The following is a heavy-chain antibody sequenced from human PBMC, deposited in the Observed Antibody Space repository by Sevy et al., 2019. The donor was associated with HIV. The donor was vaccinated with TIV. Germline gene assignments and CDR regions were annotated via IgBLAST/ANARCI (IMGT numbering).Heavy chain of an antibody. Sequence: GPSVKVSCKASGYTFTGYYMHWVRQAPGQGLEWMGWINPDSGGPNYAPKFQGRVTLTRDTSISTAYMELSRLKSDDTAVYYCVRDDRDGYFDYWGQGTLVTVSS. J-gene: IGHJ4*02. CDR1: GYTFTGYY. V-gene: IGHV1-2*02. CDR2: INPDSGGP. CDR3: VRDDRDGYFDY.